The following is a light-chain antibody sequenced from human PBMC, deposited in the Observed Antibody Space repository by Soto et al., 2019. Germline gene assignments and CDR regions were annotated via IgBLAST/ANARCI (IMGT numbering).Light chain of an antibody. CDR3: ISFTSNSTFV. CDR2: EVS. J-gene: IGLJ1*01. CDR1: SSDVGGYNY. V-gene: IGLV2-14*01. Sequence: QSALTQPASVSGSPGQSITIAYTGSSSDVGGYNYVSWYQQHPGKAPKLMINEVSNRPSGVSNRFSGSKSGNTASLTISGLQAEDEADYYCISFTSNSTFVFGTGTKVTVL.